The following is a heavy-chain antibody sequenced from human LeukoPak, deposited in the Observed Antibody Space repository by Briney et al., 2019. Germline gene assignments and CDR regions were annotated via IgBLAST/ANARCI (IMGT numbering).Heavy chain of an antibody. V-gene: IGHV1-69*13. J-gene: IGHJ3*02. Sequence: SVKVSCKASGGTFLSYTISWVRQAPGQSLEWMGGIVPMFGSTNYAQRFQGRVTITADESTSTAYVELSSLRSDDTAVYFCARGGCGSCYRPSDAFDIWGQGTMVTVSS. CDR1: GGTFLSYT. D-gene: IGHD2-15*01. CDR2: IVPMFGST. CDR3: ARGGCGSCYRPSDAFDI.